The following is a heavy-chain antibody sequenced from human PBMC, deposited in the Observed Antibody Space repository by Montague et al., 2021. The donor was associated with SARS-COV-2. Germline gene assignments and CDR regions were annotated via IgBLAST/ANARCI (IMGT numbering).Heavy chain of an antibody. D-gene: IGHD5-24*01. CDR3: AREDRWNWFDP. CDR2: IYYRGST. J-gene: IGHJ5*02. CDR1: GGSINNSY. V-gene: IGHV4-59*12. Sequence: SETLSLTCTVSGGSINNSYWSWIRQPPGKGLEWIGYIYYRGSTNHNPSLETRVIISADPAKNQFSLKMSSVTAADTAVYYCAREDRWNWFDPWGQGTLVIVSS.